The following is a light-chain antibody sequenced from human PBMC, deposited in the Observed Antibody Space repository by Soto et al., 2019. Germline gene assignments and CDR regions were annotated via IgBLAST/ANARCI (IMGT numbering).Light chain of an antibody. CDR1: SSYVGGFNY. CDR3: CSYAGSNNFV. J-gene: IGLJ1*01. CDR2: EVS. V-gene: IGLV2-8*01. Sequence: QSALTQPPSASGSPGQSVTISCTGTSSYVGGFNYVSWYQQHPRKAPKLIIYEVSKRPSGVPDRFSGSKSGNTASLTVSGLQAEDEADYYCCSYAGSNNFVCGTGTKVTVL.